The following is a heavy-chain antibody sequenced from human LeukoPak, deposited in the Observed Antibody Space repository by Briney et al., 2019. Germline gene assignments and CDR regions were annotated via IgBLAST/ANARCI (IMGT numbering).Heavy chain of an antibody. Sequence: PSETLSLTCTVSGASISSGCYYWTWIRQHPGQGLEWIGYIYYSGSTYYNPSLKSRVTISVDTSKDQFSLKLSSVTAADTAVYYCARDNCSGGSCYSDYWGQGTLVTVSS. D-gene: IGHD2-15*01. V-gene: IGHV4-31*03. J-gene: IGHJ4*02. CDR2: IYYSGST. CDR3: ARDNCSGGSCYSDY. CDR1: GASISSGCYY.